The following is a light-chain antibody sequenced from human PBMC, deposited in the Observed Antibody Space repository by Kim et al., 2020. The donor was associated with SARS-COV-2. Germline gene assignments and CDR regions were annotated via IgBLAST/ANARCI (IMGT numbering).Light chain of an antibody. CDR2: SAS. V-gene: IGKV1-9*01. CDR1: QGISTD. Sequence: ASVGDRFTIPCRASQGISTDLAWYQQKPGKAPKLLIYSASTLQSGVPSRFSGSGSGTDFTLTISSLQLEDFATYYCQQLSSYPITFGQGTRLEIK. J-gene: IGKJ5*01. CDR3: QQLSSYPIT.